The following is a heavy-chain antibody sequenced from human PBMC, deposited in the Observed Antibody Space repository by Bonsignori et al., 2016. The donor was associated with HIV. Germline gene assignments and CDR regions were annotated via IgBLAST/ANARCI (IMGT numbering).Heavy chain of an antibody. J-gene: IGHJ3*02. Sequence: GGSLRLSCAASGFTLSSYTMNWVRQAPGKGLQWVSAIASSSGYIFYADSVKGRFTISRDNAKNSLYLQMNSLRAEDTAVYYCARDQGRVVGGTAAGAFDIWGQGTMVTVSS. CDR2: IASSSGYI. D-gene: IGHD1-26*01. CDR1: GFTLSSYT. CDR3: ARDQGRVVGGTAAGAFDI. V-gene: IGHV3-21*01.